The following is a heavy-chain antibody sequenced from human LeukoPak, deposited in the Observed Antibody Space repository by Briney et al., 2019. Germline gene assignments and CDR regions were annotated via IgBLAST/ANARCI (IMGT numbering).Heavy chain of an antibody. V-gene: IGHV4-59*01. D-gene: IGHD5-18*01. CDR3: ASYSLIDTAINDYYFDY. Sequence: SETLSLTCTVSGGSISSYYWSWIRQPPGKGLEWIGYIYYSGSTNYNPSLKSRVTISVDTSKNQFSLKLSSVTAADTAVYYCASYSLIDTAINDYYFDYWGQGTLVTVSS. CDR2: IYYSGST. J-gene: IGHJ4*02. CDR1: GGSISSYY.